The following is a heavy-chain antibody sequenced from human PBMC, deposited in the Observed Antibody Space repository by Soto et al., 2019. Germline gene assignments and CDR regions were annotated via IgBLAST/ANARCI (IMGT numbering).Heavy chain of an antibody. V-gene: IGHV3-23*01. D-gene: IGHD3-10*01. CDR1: GFTFSSYA. CDR2: ISGSGGST. CDR3: ATDMLASKYLALPSTMVRGVIMAALDY. J-gene: IGHJ4*02. Sequence: GGSLRLSCAASGFTFSSYAMSWVRQAPGKGLEWVSAISGSGGSTYYANSVKGRFTISRDNSKNTLYLQMNSLRAEDRAVYYCATDMLASKYLALPSTMVRGVIMAALDYWGQGTLVTVSS.